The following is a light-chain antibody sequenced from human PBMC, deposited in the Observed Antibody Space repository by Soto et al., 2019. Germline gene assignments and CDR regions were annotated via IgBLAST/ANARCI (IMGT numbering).Light chain of an antibody. CDR2: GTS. V-gene: IGKV3-15*01. J-gene: IGKJ4*01. CDR1: QSVTTN. Sequence: EVVMTQSPASLSVSPGERATLSCRASQSVTTNLAWYQQKPGQAPRLLIYGTSNRAAGVPARYSGSRSGTDFTLTISSLQSEDFAVYYCQQRIDWPLTFGGGTKIELK. CDR3: QQRIDWPLT.